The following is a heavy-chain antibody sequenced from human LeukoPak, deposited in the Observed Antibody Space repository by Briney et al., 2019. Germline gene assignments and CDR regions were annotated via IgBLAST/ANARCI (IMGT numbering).Heavy chain of an antibody. CDR2: IKNKTNGGTT. CDR1: GFIFSSAW. J-gene: IGHJ4*02. V-gene: IGHV3-15*01. Sequence: GGSLRLSCAASGFIFSSAWMTWVRQAPGKGLEWVGHIKNKTNGGTTDYAAPVKGRFIISRDDSKNTLYLQMNSLRTEDTAVYYCARGSCSSTSCYQGPFDFWGQGTLVTVSS. D-gene: IGHD2-2*01. CDR3: ARGSCSSTSCYQGPFDF.